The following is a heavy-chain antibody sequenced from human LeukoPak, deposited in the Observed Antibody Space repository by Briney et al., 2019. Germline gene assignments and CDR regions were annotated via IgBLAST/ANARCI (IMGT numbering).Heavy chain of an antibody. D-gene: IGHD3-10*01. V-gene: IGHV1-18*01. CDR2: INTYNGNT. CDR3: ARVITMVRGAILPVSGFDY. J-gene: IGHJ4*02. CDR1: GYSFTSYG. Sequence: ASVKVSCKASGYSFTSYGISWVRQAPGQGLEWMGWINTYNGNTNYAQNVQGRVTMTTDTATSTAYMELRSLRSDDTAVYFCARVITMVRGAILPVSGFDYWGQGTLVTVSS.